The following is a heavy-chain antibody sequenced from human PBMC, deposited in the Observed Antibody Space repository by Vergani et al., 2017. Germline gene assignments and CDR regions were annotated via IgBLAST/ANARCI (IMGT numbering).Heavy chain of an antibody. D-gene: IGHD6-19*01. CDR3: ARTRGDSSGWYFYFDY. V-gene: IGHV4-30-4*08. CDR1: GGSISSGAYY. J-gene: IGHJ4*02. CDR2: IYYSGST. Sequence: QVQLQESGPGLVKPSQTLSLTCTVSGGSISSGAYYWSWIRQPPGKGLEWIGYIYYSGSTYYNPSLKSRVTISVDTSKNQFSLKLSSVTAADTAVYYCARTRGDSSGWYFYFDYWGQGTLVTVSS.